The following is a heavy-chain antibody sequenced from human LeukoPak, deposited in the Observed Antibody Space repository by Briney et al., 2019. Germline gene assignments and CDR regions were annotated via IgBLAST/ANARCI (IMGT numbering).Heavy chain of an antibody. CDR2: IYYSGST. J-gene: IGHJ3*01. V-gene: IGHV4-59*01. CDR1: GGSLNWYY. CDR3: ARGSSHYVSL. Sequence: SGTLSLHWPGSGGSLNWYYRGWIREPPGEGLEWIGYIYYSGSTNHNPSLKSRVTISVDTSKNQFSLKLSSVTAADTAVYYCARGSSHYVSLWGQGTMVTVSS. D-gene: IGHD4-17*01.